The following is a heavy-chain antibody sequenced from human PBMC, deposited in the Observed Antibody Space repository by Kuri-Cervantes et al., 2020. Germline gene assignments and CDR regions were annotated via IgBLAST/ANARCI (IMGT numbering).Heavy chain of an antibody. J-gene: IGHJ6*02. V-gene: IGHV3-7*01. Sequence: GGSLRLSCAASGFTFSSYSMNWVRQAPGKGLEWVANIKKDGSQKSYVGSVKGRFTISRDNSKNTLYLQMNSLRAEDTAVYYCARDHMVRGVIILYGMDVWGQGTTVTVSS. CDR2: IKKDGSQK. D-gene: IGHD3-10*01. CDR3: ARDHMVRGVIILYGMDV. CDR1: GFTFSSYS.